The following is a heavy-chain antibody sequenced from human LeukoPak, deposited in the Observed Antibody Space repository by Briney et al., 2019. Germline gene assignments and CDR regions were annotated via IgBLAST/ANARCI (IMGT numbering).Heavy chain of an antibody. CDR1: GYTFTGYY. J-gene: IGHJ6*03. CDR3: ARSGTTFHYYMDV. D-gene: IGHD1-7*01. Sequence: ASVKVSCKASGYTFTGYYLHWVRQAPGQGLEWMGWINPNSGGTNYAQKFQGRVTMTRDTSISTAYMELSRLRSDDTAVYYCARSGTTFHYYMDVWGKGTTVTVSS. V-gene: IGHV1-2*02. CDR2: INPNSGGT.